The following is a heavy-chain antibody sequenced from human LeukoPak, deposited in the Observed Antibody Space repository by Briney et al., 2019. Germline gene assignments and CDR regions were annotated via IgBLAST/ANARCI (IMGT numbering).Heavy chain of an antibody. CDR3: ATTAPSYSSSSRKVVAVAGVDY. CDR1: GFTFSSYA. J-gene: IGHJ4*02. V-gene: IGHV3-23*01. Sequence: GGSLRLSCAASGFTFSSYAMSWVRQAPGKGLEWVSAISGSGGSTYYADSVKGRFTISRDNSKNTLYLQMNSLRAEDTAVYYCATTAPSYSSSSRKVVAVAGVDYWGQGTLVTVSS. D-gene: IGHD6-13*01. CDR2: ISGSGGST.